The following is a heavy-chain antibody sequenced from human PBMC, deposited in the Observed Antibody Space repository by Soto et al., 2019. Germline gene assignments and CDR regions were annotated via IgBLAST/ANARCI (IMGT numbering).Heavy chain of an antibody. J-gene: IGHJ6*03. CDR3: ARVEVGSGSYNYYYYYMDV. Sequence: SETLSLTCTVSGGSISSYYWSWIRQPPGKGLEWIGYIYYSGSTNYNPSLKSRVTISVDTSKNQFSLKLNSVTAADTAVYYCARVEVGSGSYNYYYYYMDVWGKGTTVTVSS. CDR1: GGSISSYY. D-gene: IGHD3-10*01. V-gene: IGHV4-59*01. CDR2: IYYSGST.